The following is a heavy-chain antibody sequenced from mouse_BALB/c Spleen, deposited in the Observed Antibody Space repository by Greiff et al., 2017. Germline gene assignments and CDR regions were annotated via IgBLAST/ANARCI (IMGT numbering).Heavy chain of an antibody. J-gene: IGHJ4*01. CDR2: ISSGSSTI. CDR1: GFTFSSFG. D-gene: IGHD2-4*01. Sequence: EVQGVESGGGLVQPGGSRKLSCAASGFTFSSFGMHWVRQAPEKGLEWVAYISSGSSTIYYADTVKGRFTISRDNPKNTLFLQMTSLRSEDTAMYYCARTSLIYYDYDYAMDYWGQGTSVTVSS. CDR3: ARTSLIYYDYDYAMDY. V-gene: IGHV5-17*02.